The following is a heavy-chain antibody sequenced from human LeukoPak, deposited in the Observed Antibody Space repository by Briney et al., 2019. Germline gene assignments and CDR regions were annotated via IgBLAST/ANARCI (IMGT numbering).Heavy chain of an antibody. CDR2: ISTTGDRI. D-gene: IGHD3-10*01. J-gene: IGHJ4*02. Sequence: GGSLRLSCAASGFTFSSYEMNWVRQAPGKGLEWISYISTTGDRIQYADSVKGRFSISRDNAKNSLYLQMNSLRAEDTAVYYCARDWQLYPEYGSGSYSLDYWGQGTLVTVSS. CDR3: ARDWQLYPEYGSGSYSLDY. CDR1: GFTFSSYE. V-gene: IGHV3-48*03.